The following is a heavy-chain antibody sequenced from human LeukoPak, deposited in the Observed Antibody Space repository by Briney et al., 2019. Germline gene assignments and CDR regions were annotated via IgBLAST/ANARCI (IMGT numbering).Heavy chain of an antibody. D-gene: IGHD6-13*01. CDR2: IYSGGST. Sequence: VRSLRLSSAVSGVTSCIISMGAGRRTPGEGVGWVLVIYSGGSTYYADSVKGRFTISRDNSKNTLYLQMNSLRAEDTAVYYCARASIAEGGRNSLFDYWGQGTLVTVSS. CDR1: GVTSCIIS. J-gene: IGHJ4*02. V-gene: IGHV3-53*01. CDR3: ARASIAEGGRNSLFDY.